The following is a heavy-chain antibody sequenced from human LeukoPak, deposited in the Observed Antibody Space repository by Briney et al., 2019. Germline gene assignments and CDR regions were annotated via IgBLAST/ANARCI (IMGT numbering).Heavy chain of an antibody. CDR1: GYSISSGYY. V-gene: IGHV4-38-2*02. CDR3: ARASRLYYFDY. CDR2: IYHSGST. Sequence: SETLSLTCTVSGYSISSGYYWGWIRQPPGKGLEWIGSIYHSGSTYYNPSLKSRVTISVDTSKNQFSLKLSSVTAADTAVYYCARASRLYYFDYWGQGTLVTVSS. D-gene: IGHD2-2*01. J-gene: IGHJ4*02.